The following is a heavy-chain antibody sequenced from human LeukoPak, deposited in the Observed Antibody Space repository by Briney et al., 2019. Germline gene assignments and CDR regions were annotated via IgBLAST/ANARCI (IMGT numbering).Heavy chain of an antibody. D-gene: IGHD4-17*01. CDR3: ARDFYGDYSFDY. Sequence: PGGSLRLSCAASGFTFSSSAMSWVRQAPGKGLEWVSAISNNGGYTYYADSVQGRFTISRDNSKSTLCLQMNSLRAEDTAVYYCARDFYGDYSFDYWGQGTLVTVSS. CDR1: GFTFSSSA. V-gene: IGHV3-23*01. CDR2: ISNNGGYT. J-gene: IGHJ4*02.